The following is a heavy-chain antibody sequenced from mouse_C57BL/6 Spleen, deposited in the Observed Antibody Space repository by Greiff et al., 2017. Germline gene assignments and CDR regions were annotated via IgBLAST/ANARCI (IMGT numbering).Heavy chain of an antibody. D-gene: IGHD4-1*01. Sequence: VQLQQPGTELVKPGASVKLSFKASGYTFTSYWMHWVTQRPGQGLELLGNIKPSNGGTNYNEKFKCKATLTVDKSSSTAYMQLSSLTSDDSAVYYCARDWVYYFDYWGQGTTLTVSS. CDR3: ARDWVYYFDY. CDR2: IKPSNGGT. J-gene: IGHJ2*01. V-gene: IGHV1-53*01. CDR1: GYTFTSYW.